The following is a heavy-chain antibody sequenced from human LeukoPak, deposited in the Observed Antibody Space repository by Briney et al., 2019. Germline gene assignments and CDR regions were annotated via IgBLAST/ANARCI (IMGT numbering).Heavy chain of an antibody. Sequence: GGSLRLSCAASGFTFSSYAMNWVRQAPGKGLEWVSVISDSGGSKYYADSVQGRFTTSRDNSKNTLYLQMNSLRLEDTAIYYCTRDPSYWGQGTLVTVSP. V-gene: IGHV3-23*01. CDR1: GFTFSSYA. CDR3: TRDPSY. CDR2: ISDSGGSK. J-gene: IGHJ4*02.